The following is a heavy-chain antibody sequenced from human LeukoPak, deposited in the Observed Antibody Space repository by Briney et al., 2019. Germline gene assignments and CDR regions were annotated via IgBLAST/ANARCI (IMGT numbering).Heavy chain of an antibody. D-gene: IGHD5-24*01. CDR2: INQDRSEK. CDR1: GFTFSSYW. V-gene: IGHV3-7*01. J-gene: IGHJ5*02. Sequence: GGSLRLSCAASGFTFSSYWMSWVRQAPGKGLEWVANINQDRSEKYYVDSVKGRFTISRDNAKNSLYLQMNSLRAEDTAVYYCARDVATISNWFDPWGQGTLVTVSS. CDR3: ARDVATISNWFDP.